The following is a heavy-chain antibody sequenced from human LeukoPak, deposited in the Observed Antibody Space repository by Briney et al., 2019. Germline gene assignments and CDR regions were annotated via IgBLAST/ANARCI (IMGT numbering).Heavy chain of an antibody. CDR3: ARLMGTGPPSVYGVPIDYYYGMDV. J-gene: IGHJ6*02. Sequence: SETLSLTCTVSGGSISSSSYYWGWIRQPPGKGLEWIVSIYYSGSTYYNPSLKSRVTISVDTSKNQFSLKLSSVAAADTAVYYCARLMGTGPPSVYGVPIDYYYGMDVWGQGTTVTVSS. D-gene: IGHD4-17*01. CDR2: IYYSGST. V-gene: IGHV4-39*01. CDR1: GGSISSSSYY.